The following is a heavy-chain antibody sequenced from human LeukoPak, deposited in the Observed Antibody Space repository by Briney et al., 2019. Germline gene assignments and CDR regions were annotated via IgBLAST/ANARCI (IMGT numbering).Heavy chain of an antibody. Sequence: GGSLRLSCAASGFTFSSFSMNWVRQAPGKGLEWVSYISSGSSTIYYADSVKGRFTISRDNAKNSLYLQMNSLRAEDTAVYYCARDYDFRSGYYTGIFDYWGQGTLVTVSS. V-gene: IGHV3-48*01. J-gene: IGHJ4*02. CDR2: ISSGSSTI. D-gene: IGHD3-3*01. CDR1: GFTFSSFS. CDR3: ARDYDFRSGYYTGIFDY.